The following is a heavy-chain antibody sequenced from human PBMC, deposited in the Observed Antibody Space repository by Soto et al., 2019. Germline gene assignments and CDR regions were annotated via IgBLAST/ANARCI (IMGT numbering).Heavy chain of an antibody. Sequence: PGGSLRLSCAASGFTFSSYGMHWVRQAPGKGLEWVAVISYDGSNKYYADSVKGRFTISRDNSKNTLYLQINSLRAEDTAVYYCAKEWGYYGSGSYSVGENYYGMDVWGQGTTVTVSS. CDR1: GFTFSSYG. J-gene: IGHJ6*02. CDR2: ISYDGSNK. CDR3: AKEWGYYGSGSYSVGENYYGMDV. V-gene: IGHV3-30*18. D-gene: IGHD3-10*01.